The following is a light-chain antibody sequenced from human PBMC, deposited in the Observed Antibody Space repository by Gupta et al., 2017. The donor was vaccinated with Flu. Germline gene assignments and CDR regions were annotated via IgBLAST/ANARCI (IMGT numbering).Light chain of an antibody. CDR2: GAS. V-gene: IGKV3-15*01. Sequence: EIVMTQSPVTLSVSPGERATLSCRASQSVITNLAWYQQKPGQAPRLVIYGASSRATDIPARFSGRGSGTEFTLTISSLQSEDLAIYYCQQENNCPFTFGGGTKVEIK. CDR3: QQENNCPFT. J-gene: IGKJ4*01. CDR1: QSVITN.